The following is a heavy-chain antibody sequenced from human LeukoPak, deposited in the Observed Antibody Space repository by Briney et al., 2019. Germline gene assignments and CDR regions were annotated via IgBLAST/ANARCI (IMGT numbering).Heavy chain of an antibody. CDR2: IYHSGST. J-gene: IGHJ4*02. Sequence: PSETLSLTCAVSGGSISSGGYSWSWIRQPPGKGLEWIGYIYHSGSTYYNPSLKSRVTISVDRSKNQFSLKLSSVTAADTAVYYCARAGGGGGPSYYFDYWGQGTLVTVSS. CDR1: GGSISSGGYS. CDR3: ARAGGGGGPSYYFDY. D-gene: IGHD3-16*01. V-gene: IGHV4-30-2*01.